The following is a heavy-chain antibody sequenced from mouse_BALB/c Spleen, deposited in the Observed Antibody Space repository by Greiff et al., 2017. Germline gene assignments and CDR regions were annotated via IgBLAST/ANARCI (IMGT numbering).Heavy chain of an antibody. V-gene: IGHV5-6*01. CDR2: ISSGGSYT. J-gene: IGHJ2*01. D-gene: IGHD2-14*01. CDR3: ARHEGGTTNYFDY. Sequence: DVQLVESGGDLVKPGGSLKLSCAASGFTFSSYGMSWVRQTPDKRLEWVATISSGGSYTYYPDSVKGRFTISRDNAKNTLYLQMSSLKSEDTAMYYCARHEGGTTNYFDYWGQGTTLTVSS. CDR1: GFTFSSYG.